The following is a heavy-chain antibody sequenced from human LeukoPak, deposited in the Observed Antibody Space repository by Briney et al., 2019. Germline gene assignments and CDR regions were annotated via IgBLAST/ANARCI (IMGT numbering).Heavy chain of an antibody. CDR3: ARDYGGNFDY. D-gene: IGHD4-23*01. CDR1: GGSFSGYY. Sequence: PSETLSLTCAVYGGSFSGYYWSWIRQPPGKGLEWIGYIYYSGSTNYNPSLKSRVTISVDTSKNQFSLKLSSVTAADTAVYYCARDYGGNFDYWGQGTLVTVSS. CDR2: IYYSGST. J-gene: IGHJ4*02. V-gene: IGHV4-59*01.